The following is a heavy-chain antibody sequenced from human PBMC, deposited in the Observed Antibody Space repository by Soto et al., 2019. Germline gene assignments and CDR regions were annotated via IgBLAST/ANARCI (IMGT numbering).Heavy chain of an antibody. CDR1: GYPFTSYG. D-gene: IGHD4-17*01. CDR2: ISAYNGNT. J-gene: IGHJ5*02. Sequence: GSVQVSFRACGYPFTSYGISWVRQAPGQGLEWMGWISAYNGNTNYAQKLQGRVTMTTDTSTSTAYMELRSLRSDDTAVYYCARGGDYDNWFDPWGQGTMVTVSS. CDR3: ARGGDYDNWFDP. V-gene: IGHV1-18*04.